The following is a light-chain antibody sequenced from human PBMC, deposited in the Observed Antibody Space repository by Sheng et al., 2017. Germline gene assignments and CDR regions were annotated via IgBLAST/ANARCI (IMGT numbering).Light chain of an antibody. CDR1: SSDVGVYNY. CDR2: DVS. J-gene: IGLJ1*01. V-gene: IGLV2-14*03. CDR3: SSYTSSSTGV. Sequence: QSALTQPASVSGSPGQSITISCTGTSSDVGVYNYVSWYQQHPGKAPKLMIYDVSHRPSGVSNRFSGSKSGNTASLTISGLQAEDEADYYCSSYTSSSTGVFGTGTKVTVL.